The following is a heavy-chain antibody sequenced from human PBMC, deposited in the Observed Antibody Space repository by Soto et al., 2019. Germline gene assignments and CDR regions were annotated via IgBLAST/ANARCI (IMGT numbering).Heavy chain of an antibody. V-gene: IGHV7-4-1*02. CDR1: GYTFTSYA. J-gene: IGHJ6*03. CDR3: ARDLEDIVVVPAAYYYYYYMDV. D-gene: IGHD2-2*01. Sequence: ASVKVSCKASGYTFTSYAMNWVRQAPGQGLEWMGWINTNTGNPTYAQGFTGRFVFSLDTSVSTAYLQISSLKAEDTAVYYCARDLEDIVVVPAAYYYYYYMDVWGKGTTVTVSS. CDR2: INTNTGNP.